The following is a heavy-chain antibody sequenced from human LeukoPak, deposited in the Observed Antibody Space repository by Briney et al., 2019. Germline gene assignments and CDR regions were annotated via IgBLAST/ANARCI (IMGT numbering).Heavy chain of an antibody. D-gene: IGHD2-8*01. J-gene: IGHJ4*02. V-gene: IGHV1-8*01. Sequence: ASVKVSCKASGYTFTSYDINWVRQATGQGLEWMGWMNPNSGNTGYAQKFQGRVTMTRNTSISTAYMELSSLRSEDTAVYYCARGLAYCTNGVCYTWYFDYWGQGTPVTVSS. CDR2: MNPNSGNT. CDR1: GYTFTSYD. CDR3: ARGLAYCTNGVCYTWYFDY.